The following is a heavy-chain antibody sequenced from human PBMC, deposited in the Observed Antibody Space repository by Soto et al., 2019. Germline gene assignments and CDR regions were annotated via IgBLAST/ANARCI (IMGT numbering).Heavy chain of an antibody. Sequence: GASVKVSCKASGGTFSSYAISWVRQAPGQGLEWMGGIIPIFGTANYAQKFQGRVTITADKSTSTAYMELSSLRSEDTAVYYCARARVMVRGDWFDPWGQGTLVTVSS. CDR2: IIPIFGTA. D-gene: IGHD3-10*01. CDR3: ARARVMVRGDWFDP. V-gene: IGHV1-69*06. CDR1: GGTFSSYA. J-gene: IGHJ5*02.